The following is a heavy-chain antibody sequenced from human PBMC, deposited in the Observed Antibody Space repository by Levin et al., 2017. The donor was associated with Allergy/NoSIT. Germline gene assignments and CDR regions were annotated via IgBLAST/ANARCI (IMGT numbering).Heavy chain of an antibody. J-gene: IGHJ6*02. CDR1: GFTFSSYW. Sequence: GGSLRLSCAASGFTFSSYWMHWVRQAPGKGLVWVSRINSDGSSTSYADSVKGRFTISRDNAKNTLYLQMNSLRAEDTAVYYCARDREYYDFWSGYYNYYDYGMDVWGQGTTVTVSS. V-gene: IGHV3-74*01. CDR3: ARDREYYDFWSGYYNYYDYGMDV. D-gene: IGHD3-3*01. CDR2: INSDGSST.